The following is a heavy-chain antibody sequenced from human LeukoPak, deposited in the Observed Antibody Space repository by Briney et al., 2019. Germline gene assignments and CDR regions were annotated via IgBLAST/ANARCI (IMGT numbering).Heavy chain of an antibody. D-gene: IGHD5-24*01. CDR1: GGSFSGYY. J-gene: IGHJ4*02. CDR2: INHSGST. CDR3: ARSVEVATIRPLGY. V-gene: IGHV4-34*01. Sequence: KPLETLCLTCAVYGGSFSGYYWSWIRQPPGKGLEWIGEINHSGSTNYNPSLKSRVTISVDTSKNQFSLKLSSVTAADTAVYYCARSVEVATIRPLGYWGQGTLVTVSS.